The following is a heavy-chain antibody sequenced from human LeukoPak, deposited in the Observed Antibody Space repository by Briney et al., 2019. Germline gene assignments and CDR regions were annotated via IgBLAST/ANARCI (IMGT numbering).Heavy chain of an antibody. CDR3: AGGHDYGDYFDY. CDR1: GGTFSSYA. V-gene: IGHV1-69*05. J-gene: IGHJ4*02. D-gene: IGHD4-17*01. CDR2: IIPIFGTA. Sequence: SVKVSCKASGGTFSSYAISWVRQAPGQGLEWMGGIIPIFGTANYAQKFQGRVTITTDESTSTAYMELSSLRPEDTAVYYCAGGHDYGDYFDYWGQGTLVTVSS.